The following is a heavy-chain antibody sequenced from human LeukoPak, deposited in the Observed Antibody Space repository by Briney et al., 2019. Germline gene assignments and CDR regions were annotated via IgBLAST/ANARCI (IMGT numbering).Heavy chain of an antibody. J-gene: IGHJ4*02. CDR1: GGTFSSYA. CDR3: AREVDYAVYFHY. Sequence: GASVKVSCKASGGTFSSYAISWVRQAPGQGLEWMGRIIPIFGTANYAQKFQGRVTITTDESTSTAYMELSSLRSEDTAVYYCAREVDYAVYFHYGGQGTLVTFSS. V-gene: IGHV1-69*05. D-gene: IGHD4-17*01. CDR2: IIPIFGTA.